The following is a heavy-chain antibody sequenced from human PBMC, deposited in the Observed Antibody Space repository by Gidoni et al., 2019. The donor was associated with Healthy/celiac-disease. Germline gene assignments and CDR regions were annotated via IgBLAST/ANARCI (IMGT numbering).Heavy chain of an antibody. J-gene: IGHJ4*02. CDR1: GFTFSDYY. V-gene: IGHV3-11*05. CDR2: ISSSSSYT. D-gene: IGHD5-18*01. Sequence: QVQLVESGGGLVKPGGSLRLSCAASGFTFSDYYMSWIRQAPGKGLEWVSYISSSSSYTNYADSVKGRFTISRDNAKNSLYLQMNSLRAEDTAVYYCARRGMQLAKSVDYWGQGTLVTVSS. CDR3: ARRGMQLAKSVDY.